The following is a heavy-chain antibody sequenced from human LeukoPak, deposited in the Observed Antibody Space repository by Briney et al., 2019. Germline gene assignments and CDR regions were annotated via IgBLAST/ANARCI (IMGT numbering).Heavy chain of an antibody. V-gene: IGHV1-18*01. CDR3: TRVRNSNNWWGAFDI. CDR2: ISPNNGNT. Sequence: GASVKVSCKAFGYTFDTSSISWVRQAPGQRLEWMGWISPNNGNTHYAQGVQGRVTMTTDTSRSTAYMELRSLRSDDTAVYYCTRVRNSNNWWGAFDIWGQGTMVTVS. D-gene: IGHD1-1*01. CDR1: GYTFDTSS. J-gene: IGHJ3*02.